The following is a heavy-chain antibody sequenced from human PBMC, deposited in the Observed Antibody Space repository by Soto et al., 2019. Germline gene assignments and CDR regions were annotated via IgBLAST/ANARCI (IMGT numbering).Heavy chain of an antibody. J-gene: IGHJ4*02. V-gene: IGHV4-34*01. CDR2: INHSGST. CDR3: ARLGGSYAVPHFDY. CDR1: GGSFSGYY. Sequence: SETLSLTCAVYGGSFSGYYWSWIRQPPGKGLEWIGEINHSGSTNYNPSLKSRVTISVDTSKNQFSLKLSSVTAADTAVYHCARLGGSYAVPHFDYWGQGTLVTVSS. D-gene: IGHD1-26*01.